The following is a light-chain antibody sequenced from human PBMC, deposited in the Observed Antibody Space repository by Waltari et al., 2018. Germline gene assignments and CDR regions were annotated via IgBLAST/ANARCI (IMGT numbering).Light chain of an antibody. J-gene: IGKJ1*01. CDR3: QQSYSHTRT. CDR1: QSISSY. CDR2: AAS. Sequence: DIQMTQSPSSLSASVGDRVTITCRESQSISSYLNWYQQKPGIAPKLLIYAASSLQSGVPSRFSGSGSGRDFNLIISSLQPEDFATYSCQQSYSHTRTFGQGTKVEIK. V-gene: IGKV1-39*01.